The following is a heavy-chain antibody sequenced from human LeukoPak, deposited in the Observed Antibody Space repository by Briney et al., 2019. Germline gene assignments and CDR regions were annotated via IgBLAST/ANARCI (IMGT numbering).Heavy chain of an antibody. V-gene: IGHV3-23*01. CDR1: GSTFSTDA. J-gene: IGHJ4*02. D-gene: IGHD2-2*01. CDR2: ISGSGTNT. CDR3: VKHSAPVLAAARFDY. Sequence: GGSLRLSCAASGSTFSTDAMHWVRQAPGKGLEWVSVISGSGTNTYYADSVKGRFTISRDNSKNTLYLQMNSLRAEDTALYYCVKHSAPVLAAARFDYWGQGNLVTVSS.